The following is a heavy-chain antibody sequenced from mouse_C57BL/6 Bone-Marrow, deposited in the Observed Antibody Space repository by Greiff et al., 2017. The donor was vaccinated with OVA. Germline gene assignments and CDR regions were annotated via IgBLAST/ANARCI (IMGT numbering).Heavy chain of an antibody. V-gene: IGHV5-9*01. CDR3: ARHEGPYYYGSSSYWYFDV. Sequence: EVQRVESGGGLVKPGGSLKLSCAASGFTFSSYTMSWVRQTPEKRLEWVATISGGGGNTYYPDSVKGRFTISRDNAKNTLYLQMSSLRSEDTALYYCARHEGPYYYGSSSYWYFDVWGTGTTVTVSS. CDR1: GFTFSSYT. J-gene: IGHJ1*03. CDR2: ISGGGGNT. D-gene: IGHD1-1*01.